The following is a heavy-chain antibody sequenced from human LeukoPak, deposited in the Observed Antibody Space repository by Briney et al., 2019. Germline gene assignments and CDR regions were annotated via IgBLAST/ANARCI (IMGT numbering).Heavy chain of an antibody. J-gene: IGHJ4*02. Sequence: SETLSLTCTVSGGSISSSSAYWGWIRQPPGKGLEWIGSIYYSKNTYYNPSLKNRVTISADTSKNQFSLTLGSVSATDTAVCYCVSPRGFSYGYFDYWGQGTLVTVSS. V-gene: IGHV4-39*01. D-gene: IGHD5-18*01. CDR3: VSPRGFSYGYFDY. CDR1: GGSISSSSAY. CDR2: IYYSKNT.